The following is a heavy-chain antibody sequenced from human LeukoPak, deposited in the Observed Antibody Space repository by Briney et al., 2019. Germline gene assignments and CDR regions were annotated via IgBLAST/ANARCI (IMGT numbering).Heavy chain of an antibody. CDR2: ISRSITTI. Sequence: PGGSLRLSCVASGFTFSTYGMNWVRQAPGKGLEWVSYISRSITTIYYADSVKGRFNISRDNAENSLYLQMNGLRAEDTAVYYCARVGIPGAFDIWGQGKMVTVSS. V-gene: IGHV3-48*01. J-gene: IGHJ3*02. CDR1: GFTFSTYG. CDR3: ARVGIPGAFDI. D-gene: IGHD7-27*01.